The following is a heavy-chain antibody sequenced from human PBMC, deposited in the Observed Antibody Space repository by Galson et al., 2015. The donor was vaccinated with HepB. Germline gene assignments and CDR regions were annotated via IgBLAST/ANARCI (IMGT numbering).Heavy chain of an antibody. CDR1: VFNISNNY. CDR3: ARDQGDDYVNYYYYYGMDV. V-gene: IGHV3-66*03. Sequence: SLRLSCAASVFNISNNYMSWVRQAPGKGLEWVSVIYKNGTTNYADSVQGRFTISRDTSKNTLYLQMNNLRGEDTAVYYCARDQGDDYVNYYYYYGMDVWGQGTTVTVSS. J-gene: IGHJ6*02. D-gene: IGHD4-17*01. CDR2: IYKNGTT.